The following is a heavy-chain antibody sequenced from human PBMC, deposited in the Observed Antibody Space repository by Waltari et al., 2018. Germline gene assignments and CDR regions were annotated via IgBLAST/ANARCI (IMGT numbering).Heavy chain of an antibody. D-gene: IGHD6-6*01. CDR3: ARDLEQLVPQAFDY. Sequence: QVQLVESGGGVVQPGRSLRLSCAASGFTFSSYGMHWVRQAPGKGLEWVAVIWYDGSNKYHADSVKGRFTISRDNSKNTLYLQMNSLRAEDTAVYYCARDLEQLVPQAFDYWGQGTLVTVSS. CDR1: GFTFSSYG. J-gene: IGHJ4*02. CDR2: IWYDGSNK. V-gene: IGHV3-33*01.